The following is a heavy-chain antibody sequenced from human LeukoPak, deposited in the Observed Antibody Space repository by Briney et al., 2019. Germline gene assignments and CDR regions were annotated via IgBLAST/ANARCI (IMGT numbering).Heavy chain of an antibody. CDR2: VSTGSRDI. V-gene: IGHV3-21*01. D-gene: IGHD2-15*01. CDR3: AREGGYSYGDSCRYFDY. CDR1: GFTFSSYS. Sequence: GGSLRLSCAASGFTFSSYSMNWVHQAPGKGLEWVSSVSTGSRDIYYADSVKGRFTISRDSAKNSLYLQMNSLRAEDTAVYYCAREGGYSYGDSCRYFDYWGQGTLVTVSS. J-gene: IGHJ4*02.